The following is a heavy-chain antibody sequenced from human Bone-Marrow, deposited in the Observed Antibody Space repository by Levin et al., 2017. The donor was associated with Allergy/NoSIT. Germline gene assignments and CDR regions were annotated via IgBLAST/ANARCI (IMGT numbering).Heavy chain of an antibody. D-gene: IGHD3-10*01. Sequence: GGSLRLSCAGSGFPFSSYAMSWVRQAPGKGLEWVSAISGSGGSTYYADSVKGRFTISRDNSKNTLSLQMNSLRAEDTAVYYCAKGMYVVWFGESRTRVYRGQGTLVNVS. CDR3: AKGMYVVWFGESRTRVY. J-gene: IGHJ4*02. V-gene: IGHV3-23*01. CDR2: ISGSGGST. CDR1: GFPFSSYA.